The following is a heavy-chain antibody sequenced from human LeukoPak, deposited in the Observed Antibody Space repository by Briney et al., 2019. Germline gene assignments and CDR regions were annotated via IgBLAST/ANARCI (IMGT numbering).Heavy chain of an antibody. J-gene: IGHJ4*02. Sequence: KPSETLSLTCTVSGDSINNNNYYWGWVRQPPGTGLEWIGNIYYNGRTYYSPSLKSRVTISVDTSKNQFSLKLSSVTAADTAVYYCARANSGLRVANFDYWGQGTLVTVSS. D-gene: IGHD5-12*01. CDR1: GDSINNNNYY. CDR3: ARANSGLRVANFDY. V-gene: IGHV4-39*07. CDR2: IYYNGRT.